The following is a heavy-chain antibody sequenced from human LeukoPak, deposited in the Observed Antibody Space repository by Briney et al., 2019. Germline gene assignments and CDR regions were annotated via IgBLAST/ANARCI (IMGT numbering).Heavy chain of an antibody. D-gene: IGHD3-10*01. J-gene: IGHJ4*02. V-gene: IGHV4-39*01. CDR2: IYYSGST. Sequence: SETLSLTCTVSGGSISSSSYYWGWIRQPPGKGLEWIGSIYYSGSTYYNPSLKSRVTISVDTSKNQFSLKLSSVTAADTAVYYCARQDYGSGREVDYWGQGTLVTVSS. CDR3: ARQDYGSGREVDY. CDR1: GGSISSSSYY.